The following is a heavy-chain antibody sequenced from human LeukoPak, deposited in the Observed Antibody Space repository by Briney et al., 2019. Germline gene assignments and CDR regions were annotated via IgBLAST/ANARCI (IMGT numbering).Heavy chain of an antibody. Sequence: QPGGSLRLSCAASGFTFSSYEMNWVRQAPGKGLEWVSYISSSGSTIYYADSVKGRFTIPRDNAKNSLYLQMNSLRAEDTAVYYCARPFVPLTYGMDVWGQGTTVTVSS. J-gene: IGHJ6*02. CDR3: ARPFVPLTYGMDV. CDR1: GFTFSSYE. V-gene: IGHV3-48*03. D-gene: IGHD3-10*02. CDR2: ISSSGSTI.